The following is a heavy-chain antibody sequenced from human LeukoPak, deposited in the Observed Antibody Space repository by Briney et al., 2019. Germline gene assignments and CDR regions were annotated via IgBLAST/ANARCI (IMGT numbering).Heavy chain of an antibody. J-gene: IGHJ5*02. CDR3: ARVRTVAGAEGFDP. D-gene: IGHD6-19*01. V-gene: IGHV1-18*01. Sequence: ASVKVSCKASGYTLIRYGISWVRQAPGQGLEWMGWISAYNGNTNYAQKLQGRVTMTTDTSTSTAYMELRSLRSDDTAVYYCARVRTVAGAEGFDPWGQGTLVAVSS. CDR1: GYTLIRYG. CDR2: ISAYNGNT.